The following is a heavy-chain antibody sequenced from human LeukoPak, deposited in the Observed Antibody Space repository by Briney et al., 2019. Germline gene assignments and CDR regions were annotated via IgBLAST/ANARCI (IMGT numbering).Heavy chain of an antibody. CDR2: MNSDGSST. V-gene: IGHV3-74*01. J-gene: IGHJ1*01. CDR3: ARGSGNQHFHH. Sequence: GGSLRLSCAASGFTFSSYWMHWVRQAPGKGLVWVSRMNSDGSSTSYADSVEGRFTISRDNANNTLYLQMNSLRAEDTGVYFCARGSGNQHFHHWGQGTLVTVSS. D-gene: IGHD2-2*01. CDR1: GFTFSSYW.